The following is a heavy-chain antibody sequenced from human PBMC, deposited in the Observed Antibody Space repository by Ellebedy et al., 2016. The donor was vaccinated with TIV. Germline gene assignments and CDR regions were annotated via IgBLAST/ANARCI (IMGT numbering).Heavy chain of an antibody. CDR3: ARTDPWQPIDD. CDR1: GGSVSSTRYY. J-gene: IGHJ4*02. CDR2: VYYSGRP. Sequence: MPSETLSLTCSVSGGSVSSTRYYWAWIRQPPGKGLEYIGSVYYSGRPYYNPSFKSRVTLSADTSTNQFSLNLRTVTAADKAVYYCARTDPWQPIDDWGQGILVSVSS. D-gene: IGHD2-21*02. V-gene: IGHV4-39*01.